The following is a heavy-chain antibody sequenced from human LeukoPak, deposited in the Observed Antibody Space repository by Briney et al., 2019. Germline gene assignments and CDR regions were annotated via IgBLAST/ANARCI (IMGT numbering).Heavy chain of an antibody. Sequence: GRSLRPSCAASGFSFNSHWTSCVRQAAGKGLEWVANIKPDGSDTYYANSVNGRLTISRDNCKDSLYLEINRLRVEDTAVYYCARSSSGAFDIWGQGTMVTVSS. V-gene: IGHV3-7*01. J-gene: IGHJ3*02. CDR2: IKPDGSDT. CDR1: GFSFNSHW. D-gene: IGHD6-25*01. CDR3: ARSSSGAFDI.